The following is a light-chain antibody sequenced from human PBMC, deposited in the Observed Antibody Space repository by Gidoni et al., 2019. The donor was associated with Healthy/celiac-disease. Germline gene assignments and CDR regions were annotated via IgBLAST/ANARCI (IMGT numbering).Light chain of an antibody. CDR2: AAS. CDR1: QSISSY. V-gene: IGKV1-39*01. CDR3: QQSYSRPHT. J-gene: IGKJ4*01. Sequence: DIQMPQSTSSLSASVGDSVTITCRASQSISSYLNWYQQKPGKAPKLLIYAASSLQSGVPSRFSGSGSGTDFTLTISSLQPEDVATYYCQQSYSRPHTFGGGTKVEIK.